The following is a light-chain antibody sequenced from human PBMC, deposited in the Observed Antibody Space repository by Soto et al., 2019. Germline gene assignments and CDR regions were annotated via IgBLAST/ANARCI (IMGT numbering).Light chain of an antibody. CDR3: QQYGSSPPYT. CDR1: QSVSSSY. CDR2: GAS. Sequence: EIVLTQSPGTLSLSPGERATLSCRASQSVSSSYLAWYQQKPGQAPRLLIYGASSRATGIPDRFSGSGSGTDFTLTISRLEPEDFAVYYCQQYGSSPPYTFGLWTKLEIK. V-gene: IGKV3-20*01. J-gene: IGKJ2*01.